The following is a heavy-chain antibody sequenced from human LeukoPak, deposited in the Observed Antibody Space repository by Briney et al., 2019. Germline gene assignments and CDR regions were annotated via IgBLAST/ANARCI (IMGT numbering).Heavy chain of an antibody. CDR1: GGSISSGGYS. CDR3: ASYGDQDAFDI. CDR2: IYHSGST. D-gene: IGHD4-17*01. V-gene: IGHV4-30-2*01. J-gene: IGHJ3*02. Sequence: SETLSLTCAVSGGSISSGGYSWSWIRQPPGKGLEWIGYIYHSGSTYYNPSLKSRVTISVDRSKNQFSLKLSSVTAADTAVYYCASYGDQDAFDIWGQGTMVTVSS.